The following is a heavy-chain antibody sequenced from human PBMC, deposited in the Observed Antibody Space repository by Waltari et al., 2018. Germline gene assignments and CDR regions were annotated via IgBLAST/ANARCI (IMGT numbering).Heavy chain of an antibody. CDR3: ASDRVTTPYKRPYYYYGMDV. J-gene: IGHJ6*02. V-gene: IGHV4-34*01. CDR1: GGSFSGYY. D-gene: IGHD4-17*01. CDR2: INHSGST. Sequence: QVQLQQWGAGLLKPSETLSLTCAVYGGSFSGYYWSWIRQPPGKGLEWIGEINHSGSTNYNPSLKSRVTISVDTSKNQFSLKLSSVTAADTAVYYRASDRVTTPYKRPYYYYGMDVWGQGTTVTVSS.